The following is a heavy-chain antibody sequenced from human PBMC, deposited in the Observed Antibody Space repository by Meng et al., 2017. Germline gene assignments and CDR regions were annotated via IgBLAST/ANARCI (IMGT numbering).Heavy chain of an antibody. CDR3: ARVGKVVTAPLTY. CDR1: GGSFSGYY. CDR2: INHSGST. V-gene: IGHV4-34*01. D-gene: IGHD2-21*02. Sequence: LQQWGGGLLKPSETLSLTCAVYGGSFSGYYWSWIRQPPGKGLEWIGEINHSGSTNYNPSLKSRVTISVDTSKNQFSLKLSSVTAADTAVYYCARVGKVVTAPLTYWGQGTLVTVSS. J-gene: IGHJ4*02.